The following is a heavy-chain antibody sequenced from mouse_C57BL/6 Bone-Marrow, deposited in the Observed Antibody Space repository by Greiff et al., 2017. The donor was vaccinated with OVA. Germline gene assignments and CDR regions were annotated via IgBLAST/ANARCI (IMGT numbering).Heavy chain of an antibody. J-gene: IGHJ3*01. CDR2: INPNNGGT. Sequence: VQLKESGPELVKPGASVKISCKASGYTFTDYYMNWVKQSHGKSLEWIGDINPNNGGTSYNQKFKGKATLTVDKSSSTAYMELRSLTSEDSAVYYCAREGERWLLPFAYWGQGTLVTVSA. D-gene: IGHD2-3*01. CDR3: AREGERWLLPFAY. CDR1: GYTFTDYY. V-gene: IGHV1-26*01.